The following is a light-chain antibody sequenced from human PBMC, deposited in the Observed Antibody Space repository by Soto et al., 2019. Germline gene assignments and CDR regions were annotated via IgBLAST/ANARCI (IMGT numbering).Light chain of an antibody. CDR1: SSNIGSNY. V-gene: IGLV1-47*01. CDR3: AAWDDSRKV. CDR2: RNN. Sequence: QSVLTQPPSASGTPGQRVTISCSGSSSNIGSNYVYWYQQLPGTAPKLLIYRNNQRPSGFPDRFSGSKSGTSDSLAISGLRSEDEADYYCAAWDDSRKVFGGGTKLTVL. J-gene: IGLJ2*01.